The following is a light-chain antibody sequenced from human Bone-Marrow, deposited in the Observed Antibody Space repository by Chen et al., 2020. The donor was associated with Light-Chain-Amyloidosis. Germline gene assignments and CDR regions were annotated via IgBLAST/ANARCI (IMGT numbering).Light chain of an antibody. J-gene: IGKJ2*03. CDR2: DAS. CDR3: QQRNSWPPEFS. Sequence: EIVLTQSPDTLSLSPGERATLSCRASQSVNNSLAWYQHKPGQAPRLLIYDASTRATGIPARFSGRGSGTDFTLTISSLEPEDFAVYYCQQRNSWPPEFSFGQGTKLEIK. CDR1: QSVNNS. V-gene: IGKV3-11*01.